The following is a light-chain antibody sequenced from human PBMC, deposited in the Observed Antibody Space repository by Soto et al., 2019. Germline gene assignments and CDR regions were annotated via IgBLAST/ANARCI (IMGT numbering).Light chain of an antibody. Sequence: EIVMTPSPATLSVSPGERATLSCRASQSISTELAWYQQKPGQPPRLLIYSASTRATGVPARFTGRGSGSEFTLTISGLQSEDVAVYYCQQGHNWPLTFGQGTRLEI. CDR1: QSISTE. J-gene: IGKJ2*01. CDR2: SAS. CDR3: QQGHNWPLT. V-gene: IGKV3-15*01.